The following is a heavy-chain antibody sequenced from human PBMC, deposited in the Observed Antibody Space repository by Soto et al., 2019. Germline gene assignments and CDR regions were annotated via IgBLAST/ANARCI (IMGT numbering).Heavy chain of an antibody. V-gene: IGHV3-49*03. J-gene: IGHJ3*02. Sequence: GGSLRLSCTASGFTFGDYAMSWFRQAPGKGLEWVGFIRSKAYGGTTEYAASVKGRFTISRDDSKSIAYLQMNSLKTEDTAVYYCTSDYSSSWYPDAFDIWGQGTMVTVSS. CDR3: TSDYSSSWYPDAFDI. D-gene: IGHD6-13*01. CDR2: IRSKAYGGTT. CDR1: GFTFGDYA.